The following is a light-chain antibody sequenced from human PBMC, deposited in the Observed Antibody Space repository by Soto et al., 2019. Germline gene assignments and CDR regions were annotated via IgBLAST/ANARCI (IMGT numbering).Light chain of an antibody. CDR2: EGS. Sequence: QSALTQPASVSGSPGQSITISCTGTSSHVGSYNLVSWYQQHPIKAPKLMIYEGSKRPSGVSNRFSGSKSGNTASLTISGLQAEDEADYYCCSYAGSSTYVFGTGTKLTV. CDR3: CSYAGSSTYV. CDR1: SSHVGSYNL. V-gene: IGLV2-23*01. J-gene: IGLJ1*01.